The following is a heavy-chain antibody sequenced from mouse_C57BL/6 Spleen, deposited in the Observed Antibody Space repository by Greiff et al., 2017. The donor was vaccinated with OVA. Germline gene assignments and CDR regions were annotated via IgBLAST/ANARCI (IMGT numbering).Heavy chain of an antibody. CDR3: ARWRHYDGSSYARDY. V-gene: IGHV1-52*01. J-gene: IGHJ4*01. D-gene: IGHD1-1*01. CDR1: GYTFTSYW. CDR2: IDPSDSET. Sequence: QVQLQQPGAELVRPGSSVKLSCKASGYTFTSYWMHWVKQRPIQGLEWIGNIDPSDSETHYNQKFKDKATLTVDKSSSTAYMQLSSLTSEDSAVYYCARWRHYDGSSYARDYWGQGTSVTVSS.